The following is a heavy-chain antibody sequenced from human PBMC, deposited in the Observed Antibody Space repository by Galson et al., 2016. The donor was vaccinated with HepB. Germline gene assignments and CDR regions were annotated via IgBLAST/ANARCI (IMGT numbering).Heavy chain of an antibody. CDR3: ARRTLYPTVTTVYFQH. V-gene: IGHV4-34*01. CDR2: INHSGST. Sequence: SETLSLTCAVYGGPFSGYYWSWIRQPPGKGLEWIGEINHSGSTKYNPSLKSRVTISVDTSKKQFSLNLRSVTAADTSVYYCARRTLYPTVTTVYFQHWGQGTLVTVSS. J-gene: IGHJ1*01. CDR1: GGPFSGYY. D-gene: IGHD4-17*01.